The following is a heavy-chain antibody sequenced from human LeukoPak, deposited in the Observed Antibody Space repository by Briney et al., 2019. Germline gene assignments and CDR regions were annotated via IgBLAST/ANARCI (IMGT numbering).Heavy chain of an antibody. Sequence: GASVKVSCKASGGTFSSYAISWVRQAPGQGLEWMGGIIPIFGTANYAQKFQGRVTITADESTSTAYMELSSLRSEDTAVYYCARLLEGRDGYNYEVGGFRYYYGMDVWGQGTTVTVSS. CDR2: IIPIFGTA. D-gene: IGHD5-24*01. J-gene: IGHJ6*02. CDR3: ARLLEGRDGYNYEVGGFRYYYGMDV. V-gene: IGHV1-69*13. CDR1: GGTFSSYA.